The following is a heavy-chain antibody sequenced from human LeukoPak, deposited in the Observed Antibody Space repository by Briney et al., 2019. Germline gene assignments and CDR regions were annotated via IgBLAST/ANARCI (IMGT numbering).Heavy chain of an antibody. D-gene: IGHD3-10*01. CDR1: GFTFSSYG. J-gene: IGHJ4*02. CDR3: AKDWYYYGSGSYYNPDY. Sequence: PGGSPRLSCAASGFTFSSYGMHWVRQAPGKGLEWVAVISYDGSNKYYADSVKGRFTISRDNSKNTLYLQMNGLRAEDTAVYYCAKDWYYYGSGSYYNPDYWGQGTLVTVSS. V-gene: IGHV3-30*18. CDR2: ISYDGSNK.